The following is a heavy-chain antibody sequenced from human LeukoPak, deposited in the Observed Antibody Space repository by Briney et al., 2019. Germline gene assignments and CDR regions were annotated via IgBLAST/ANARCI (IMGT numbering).Heavy chain of an antibody. CDR3: AKQPNYDYIWGSYPPDY. J-gene: IGHJ4*02. V-gene: IGHV3-30*18. CDR1: GFTFSSYS. Sequence: GGSLRLSCAASGFTFSSYSMSWVRQAPGKGLEWVAVISYDGSNKYYADSVKGRFTISRDNSKNTLYLEMNSLRAEDTAVYYCAKQPNYDYIWGSYPPDYWGQGTLVTVSS. D-gene: IGHD3-16*02. CDR2: ISYDGSNK.